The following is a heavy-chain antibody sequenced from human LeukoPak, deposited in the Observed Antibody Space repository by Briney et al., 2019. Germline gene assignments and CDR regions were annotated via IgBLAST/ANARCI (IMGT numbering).Heavy chain of an antibody. J-gene: IGHJ5*02. CDR3: ARVDGSGSYYSP. V-gene: IGHV1-2*02. CDR1: GYTFTGYY. Sequence: ASVKVSCKASGYTFTGYYMHWVRQAPGQGLEWMGWINPNSGGTNYAQKFQGRVTMTRDTSISTAYMELSRLRSDDTAVYYCARVDGSGSYYSPWGQGTLVTVSS. D-gene: IGHD3-10*01. CDR2: INPNSGGT.